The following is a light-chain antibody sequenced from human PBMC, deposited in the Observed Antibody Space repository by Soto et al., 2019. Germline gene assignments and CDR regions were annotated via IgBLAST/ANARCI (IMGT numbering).Light chain of an antibody. V-gene: IGKV1-5*03. J-gene: IGKJ1*01. CDR1: QSISSW. CDR2: EAS. Sequence: DIQMTQSPSTLSASVGDRVTITCRASQSISSWLAWYQQKPGIAPKLLIYEASTLKSGVPSRFSGSWSGTEFPLPISSLQADYFATYYCQQYNGYSRTFGQGTKVEIK. CDR3: QQYNGYSRT.